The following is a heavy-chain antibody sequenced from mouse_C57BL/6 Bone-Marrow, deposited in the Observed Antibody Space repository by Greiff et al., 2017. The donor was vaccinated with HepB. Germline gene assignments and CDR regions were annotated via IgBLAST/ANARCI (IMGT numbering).Heavy chain of an antibody. V-gene: IGHV14-2*01. CDR3: ALITTVVAEAY. Sequence: VQLQQSGAELVKPGASVKLSCTASGFNIKDYYMHWGKRRTEQGREWIGRIDPEDGETKYAPKFQGKATITADTSSNTAYLQLSSLTSEDTAVYYCALITTVVAEAYWGQGTLVTVSA. J-gene: IGHJ3*01. CDR2: IDPEDGET. CDR1: GFNIKDYY. D-gene: IGHD1-1*01.